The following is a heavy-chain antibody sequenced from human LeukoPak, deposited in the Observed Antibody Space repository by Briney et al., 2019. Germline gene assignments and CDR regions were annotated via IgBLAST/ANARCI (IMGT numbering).Heavy chain of an antibody. CDR3: ASEDSSSPSAFDI. Sequence: SETLSLTCTVSGGSISSYYWGWIRQPPGKGLEWIGSIYHSGSTYYNPSLKSRVTISVDTSKNQFSLKLSSVTAADTAVYYCASEDSSSPSAFDIWGQGTMVTVSS. J-gene: IGHJ3*02. D-gene: IGHD6-6*01. V-gene: IGHV4-38-2*02. CDR2: IYHSGST. CDR1: GGSISSYY.